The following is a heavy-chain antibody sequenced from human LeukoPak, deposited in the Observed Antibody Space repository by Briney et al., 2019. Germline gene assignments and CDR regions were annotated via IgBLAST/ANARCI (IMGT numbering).Heavy chain of an antibody. Sequence: PSETLSLTCTVSGGSISSSSYYWSWIRQPAGKGLEWIGRIYTSGSPNYNPSLKSRVTMSVDTSKNQFSLKLTSVTAADTAVYYCASATTVTKYYYYYMDVWGKGTTVTVSS. CDR3: ASATTVTKYYYYYMDV. D-gene: IGHD4-11*01. J-gene: IGHJ6*03. CDR2: IYTSGSP. V-gene: IGHV4-61*02. CDR1: GGSISSSSYY.